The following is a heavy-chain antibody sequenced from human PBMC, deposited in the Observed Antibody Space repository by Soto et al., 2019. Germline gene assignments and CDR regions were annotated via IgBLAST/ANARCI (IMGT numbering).Heavy chain of an antibody. D-gene: IGHD3-10*01. J-gene: IGHJ4*01. CDR2: SYYSGST. CDR1: GGSISSGGYY. Sequence: QVQLQESGTGLLKPSQTLSLTCTVSGGSISSGGYYWSWILQHPGKGLDWIGYSYYSGSTYYNPSLKSRVTISLDTSKNQFSLRLRSVTAADTDVDYCANAPTHYYYGSGSYYRNWVHGTLVTVSS. V-gene: IGHV4-31*03. CDR3: ANAPTHYYYGSGSYYRN.